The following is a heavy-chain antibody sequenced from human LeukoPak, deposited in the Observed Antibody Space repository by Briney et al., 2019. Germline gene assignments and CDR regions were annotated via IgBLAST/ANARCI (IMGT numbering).Heavy chain of an antibody. J-gene: IGHJ5*02. CDR3: ARDGADSSGYYL. Sequence: PGGSLRLSCAASGFTVSSNYMSWVRQAPGKGLEWVSVIYSGGSTYYADSVKGRFTISRDNSKNTLYLQMNGLRAEDTAVYYCARDGADSSGYYLWGQGTLVTVSS. CDR1: GFTVSSNY. D-gene: IGHD3-22*01. V-gene: IGHV3-66*01. CDR2: IYSGGST.